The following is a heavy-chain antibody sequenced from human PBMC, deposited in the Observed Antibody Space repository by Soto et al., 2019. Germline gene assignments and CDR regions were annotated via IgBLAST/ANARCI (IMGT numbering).Heavy chain of an antibody. V-gene: IGHV3-64D*08. CDR1: GFTFSIYA. D-gene: IGHD5-18*01. CDR3: VKERYPAMVIWGMYV. J-gene: IGHJ6*02. Sequence: GGSLRLSCSASGFTFSIYAMHWVRQAPGKGLEYVSAISSNGGSTYYADSVKGRFTISRDNSKNTLYLQMSSLRAEDTAVYYCVKERYPAMVIWGMYVWGQGTTVTVSS. CDR2: ISSNGGST.